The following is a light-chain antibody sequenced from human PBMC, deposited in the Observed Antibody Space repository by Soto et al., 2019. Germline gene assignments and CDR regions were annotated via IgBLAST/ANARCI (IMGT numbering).Light chain of an antibody. Sequence: EIVLTQSPGTLSLSPGERATLSCRASQSVSSDYFAWYQHTPGQAPRLLIYAASSRATGIPNRFSGSGSGTELNLTLSRLELEAFAVYFCQWDGRSPPTFTFGQGTKVDIK. CDR1: QSVSSDY. J-gene: IGKJ3*01. CDR3: QWDGRSPPTFT. CDR2: AAS. V-gene: IGKV3-20*01.